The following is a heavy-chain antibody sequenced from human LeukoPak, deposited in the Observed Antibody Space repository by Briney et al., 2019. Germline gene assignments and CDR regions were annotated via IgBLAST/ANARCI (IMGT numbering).Heavy chain of an antibody. V-gene: IGHV4-4*07. CDR2: IYTSGST. J-gene: IGHJ5*02. D-gene: IGHD4-17*01. CDR1: GGSISSYY. CDR3: ARGNHGDYDEGSQLNWFDP. Sequence: SETLSLTCTVSGGSISSYYWSWLRQPAGKGLEWIGRIYTSGSTNYNPSLKSRVTMSVDTSKNQFSLKLSSVTAADTAVYYCARGNHGDYDEGSQLNWFDPWGQGTLVTVSS.